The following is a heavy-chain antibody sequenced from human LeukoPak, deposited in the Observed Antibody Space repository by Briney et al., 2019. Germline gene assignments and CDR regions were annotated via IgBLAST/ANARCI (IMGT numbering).Heavy chain of an antibody. J-gene: IGHJ4*02. Sequence: SGGSLRLSSAASGLSFSSFAMHWVLQAPGKGLEWVAVISYDGTEKYYGDSVKGRFTISRDNSKNTLYLQMISLRAEDTALYYCARDGHVVPLDYWGQGTLVTVSP. V-gene: IGHV3-30-3*01. D-gene: IGHD3-16*01. CDR3: ARDGHVVPLDY. CDR1: GLSFSSFA. CDR2: ISYDGTEK.